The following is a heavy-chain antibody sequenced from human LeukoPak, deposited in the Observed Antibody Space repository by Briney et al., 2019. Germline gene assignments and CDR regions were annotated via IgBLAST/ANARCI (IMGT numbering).Heavy chain of an antibody. V-gene: IGHV3-30*18. CDR1: GFTFSSYG. CDR3: AQEEYHGSGGYLGG. Sequence: GGSLRLSCAASGFTFSSYGMHWVRQAPGKGLEWVAVVSYDGSNKYYTDSMKGRFTISRDNSKNTLYLQMKSPRTDDTAKKYFAQEEYHGSGGYLGGWGQGTLVTVSS. D-gene: IGHD3-10*01. J-gene: IGHJ4*02. CDR2: VSYDGSNK.